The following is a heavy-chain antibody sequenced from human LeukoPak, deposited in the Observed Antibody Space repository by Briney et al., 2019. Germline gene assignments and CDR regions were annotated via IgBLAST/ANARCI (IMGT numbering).Heavy chain of an antibody. CDR3: AKDMGDCGGDCYTAFDI. CDR1: GFTFDDYA. Sequence: GESLKISCAASGFTFDDYAMHWVRQAPGKGLEWVSLISGDGGSTYYADSVKGRFTISRDNSKNSLYLQMNSLRTEDTALYYCAKDMGDCGGDCYTAFDIWGQGTMVTVSS. V-gene: IGHV3-43*02. CDR2: ISGDGGST. J-gene: IGHJ3*02. D-gene: IGHD2-21*02.